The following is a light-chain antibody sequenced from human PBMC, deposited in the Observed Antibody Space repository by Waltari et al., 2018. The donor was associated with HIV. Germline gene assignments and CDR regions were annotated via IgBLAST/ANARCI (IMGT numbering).Light chain of an antibody. CDR2: DVS. Sequence: QSALTQPRSVSGSPGQSVTISCTGTSSDVGNYNYVSWYQQHPGKAPNRMIYDVSKRPSGVPDRVSGSKSGNTASLTISGLQAEDEADYYCCSYAGSYVFGIGTEVTVL. V-gene: IGLV2-11*01. CDR1: SSDVGNYNY. CDR3: CSYAGSYV. J-gene: IGLJ1*01.